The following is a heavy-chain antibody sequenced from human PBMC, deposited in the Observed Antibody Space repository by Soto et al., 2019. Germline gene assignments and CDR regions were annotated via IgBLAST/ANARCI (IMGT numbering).Heavy chain of an antibody. D-gene: IGHD6-6*01. CDR3: ARETNPYSSSSHAFDI. V-gene: IGHV3-21*01. CDR1: GITFSSYS. CDR2: ISSTGTYI. Sequence: EVQLVESGGGLVKPGGSLRLSCAASGITFSSYSMNWVRQAPGKGLEWVSSISSTGTYIDYADSVKGRFTISRDNAKNSLFLQMDSLRAEDAALYYCARETNPYSSSSHAFDIWGQGTMVIVSS. J-gene: IGHJ3*02.